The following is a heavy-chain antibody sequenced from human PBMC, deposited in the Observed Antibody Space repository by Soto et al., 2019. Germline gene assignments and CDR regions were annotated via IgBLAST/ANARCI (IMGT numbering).Heavy chain of an antibody. CDR1: GFTFSNYG. V-gene: IGHV3-33*01. CDR3: ARERGQIHS. J-gene: IGHJ4*02. CDR2: IWHDGTNQ. Sequence: QVQLVESGGGVVQPGRSLRLSCAASGFTFSNYGMQWVRQAPGKGLEWVAVIWHDGTNQYYGDSVKGRFTISRENSNNTLYLQLNSLRAEDTAVYYSARERGQIHSWGQGTLVTVSS.